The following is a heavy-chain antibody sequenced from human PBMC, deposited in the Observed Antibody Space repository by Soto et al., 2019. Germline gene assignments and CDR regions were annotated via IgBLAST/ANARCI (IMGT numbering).Heavy chain of an antibody. D-gene: IGHD3-9*01. CDR3: ARAKELRYFDWLRGPAPSFDY. J-gene: IGHJ4*02. Sequence: KPSETLSLTCTVSGGSISSGGYYWSWIRQHPGKGPEWIGYIYYSGSTYYNPSLKSRVTISVDTSKNQFSLKLSSVTAADTAVYYCARAKELRYFDWLRGPAPSFDYWGQGTLVTVSS. CDR2: IYYSGST. CDR1: GGSISSGGYY. V-gene: IGHV4-31*03.